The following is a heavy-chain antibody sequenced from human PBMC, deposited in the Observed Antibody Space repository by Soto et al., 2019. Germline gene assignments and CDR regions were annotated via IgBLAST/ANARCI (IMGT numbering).Heavy chain of an antibody. J-gene: IGHJ4*02. CDR3: ARGTLVATSYYFDY. D-gene: IGHD5-12*01. CDR2: IYYSGST. V-gene: IGHV4-31*03. Sequence: SDTLSLTCTVSGGSISSGGYYWSWIRQHPGKGLEWIGYIYYSGSTYYNPSLKSRVTISVDTSKNQFSLKLSSVTAADTAVYYCARGTLVATSYYFDYWGQGTLVTVSS. CDR1: GGSISSGGYY.